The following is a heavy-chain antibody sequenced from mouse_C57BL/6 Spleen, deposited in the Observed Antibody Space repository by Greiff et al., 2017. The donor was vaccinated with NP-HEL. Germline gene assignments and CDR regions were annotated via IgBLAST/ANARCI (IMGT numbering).Heavy chain of an antibody. V-gene: IGHV5-6*01. CDR1: GFTFSSYG. CDR3: ARHRDYGSSYDY. CDR2: ISSGGSYT. Sequence: EVQLVESGGDLVKPGGSLKLSCAASGFTFSSYGMSWVRQTPDKRLEWVATISSGGSYTYYPDSVKGRFTISRDNAKNTLYLQMSSLKSEDTAMYYCARHRDYGSSYDYWDQGTTLTVSS. J-gene: IGHJ2*01. D-gene: IGHD1-1*01.